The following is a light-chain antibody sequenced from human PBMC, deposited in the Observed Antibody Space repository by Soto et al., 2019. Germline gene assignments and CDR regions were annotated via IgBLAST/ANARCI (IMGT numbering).Light chain of an antibody. CDR1: SSDVGGYXY. Sequence: QSALTQPASVSGSPGQSITISCTGTSSDVGGYXYVSWYQQHPGKAPKLMIYEVSNRPSGVSNRFSGSKSGNTASLTISRLXAEDEADYYCSSYTSSSTLVFGTGTKLTVL. J-gene: IGLJ1*01. CDR2: EVS. CDR3: SSYTSSSTLV. V-gene: IGLV2-14*01.